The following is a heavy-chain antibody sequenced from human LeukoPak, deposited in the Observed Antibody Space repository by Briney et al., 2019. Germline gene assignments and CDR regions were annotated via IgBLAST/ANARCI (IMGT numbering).Heavy chain of an antibody. V-gene: IGHV1-69*13. CDR3: ARRDCGGDRHSSFYYYYGMDV. J-gene: IGHJ6*02. CDR1: GGTFSRSA. CDR2: TIPIFGTG. Sequence: GASVKVSCKASGGTFSRSAFSWVRQAPGQGLEWMGGTIPIFGTGYYAQKFQGRLTITADEPTSTAYMELSSLRSEDTADYFCARRDCGGDRHSSFYYYYGMDVWGQGTTVTVSS. D-gene: IGHD2-21*02.